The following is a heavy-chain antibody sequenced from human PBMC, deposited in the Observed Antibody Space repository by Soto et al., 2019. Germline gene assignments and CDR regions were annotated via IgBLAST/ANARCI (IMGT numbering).Heavy chain of an antibody. D-gene: IGHD3-10*01. CDR2: FDPEDGET. Sequence: ASVKVSCKVSGYTLTELSMHWVRQAPGKGLEWMGGFDPEDGETIYAQKFQGRVTMTEDTSTDTAYMELSSLRSEDTAVYYCATAFGSGSYYNIFDYWGQGTLVTVSS. J-gene: IGHJ4*02. CDR3: ATAFGSGSYYNIFDY. V-gene: IGHV1-24*01. CDR1: GYTLTELS.